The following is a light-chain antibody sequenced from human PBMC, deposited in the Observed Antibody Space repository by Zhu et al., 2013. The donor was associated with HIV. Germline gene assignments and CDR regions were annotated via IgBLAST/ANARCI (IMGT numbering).Light chain of an antibody. V-gene: IGLV3-21*02. J-gene: IGLJ1*01. Sequence: SYELTQPPSLSVAPGETARITCRENNIGTKSVHWYQQKPGQAPVLVVYDDRDRPSGIPERFSGSNSGNTATLTISRVEAGDEADYYCQVWDSSTDHPVFGAGTKVTVL. CDR3: QVWDSSTDHPV. CDR1: NIGTKS. CDR2: DDR.